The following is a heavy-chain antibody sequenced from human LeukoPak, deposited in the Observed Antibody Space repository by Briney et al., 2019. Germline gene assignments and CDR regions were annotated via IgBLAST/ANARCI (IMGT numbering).Heavy chain of an antibody. V-gene: IGHV3-21*01. CDR1: GFTFRNYV. J-gene: IGHJ4*02. CDR3: ARELAIVVVPAATDN. CDR2: ISSSSSYI. D-gene: IGHD2-2*01. Sequence: GGSLRLSCAASGFTFRNYVIHWVRQAPGKGLEWVSSISSSSSYIYYADSVKGRFTISRDNAKNSLYLQMNSLRAEDTAVYYCARELAIVVVPAATDNWGQGTLVTVSS.